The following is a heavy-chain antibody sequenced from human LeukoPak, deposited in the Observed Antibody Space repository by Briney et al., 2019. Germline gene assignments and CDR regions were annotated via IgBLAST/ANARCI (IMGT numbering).Heavy chain of an antibody. J-gene: IGHJ4*02. CDR3: ARVYDEDFLDY. CDR1: GGSISSHY. V-gene: IGHV4-59*11. D-gene: IGHD3-16*01. Sequence: PSETLSLTCTVSGGSISSHYWSWIRQPPGKGLEWIGYIYYSGSTNYNPSLKSRVTISVDTSKNQFSLKLSSVTAADTAVYYCARVYDEDFLDYWGQGTLVTVSS. CDR2: IYYSGST.